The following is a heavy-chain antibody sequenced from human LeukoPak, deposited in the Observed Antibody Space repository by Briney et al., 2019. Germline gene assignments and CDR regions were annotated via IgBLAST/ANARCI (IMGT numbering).Heavy chain of an antibody. V-gene: IGHV1-18*04. D-gene: IGHD5-12*01. CDR2: ISGYNGNT. Sequence: PGASVKVSCKASGYTFTGYYMHWVRQAPGQGLEWMGWISGYNGNTNYAQKFLGRVSMTADTATSTAYMELRSPTSDDTAMYYCARSGRGTYYYFDLWGQGTLVTVSS. CDR3: ARSGRGTYYYFDL. CDR1: GYTFTGYY. J-gene: IGHJ4*02.